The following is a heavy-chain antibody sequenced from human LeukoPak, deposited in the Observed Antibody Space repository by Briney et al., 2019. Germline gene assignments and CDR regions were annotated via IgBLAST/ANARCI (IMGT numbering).Heavy chain of an antibody. CDR1: GGSISSYY. J-gene: IGHJ4*02. Sequence: SETLSLTCTVSGGSISSYYWSWIRQPPGKGLEWIGYIYYSGSTNYNPSLKSRVAISVDTSKNQFSLKLSSVTAADTAVYYCARDLYSSGWDYWGQGTLVTVSS. V-gene: IGHV4-59*01. CDR3: ARDLYSSGWDY. CDR2: IYYSGST. D-gene: IGHD6-19*01.